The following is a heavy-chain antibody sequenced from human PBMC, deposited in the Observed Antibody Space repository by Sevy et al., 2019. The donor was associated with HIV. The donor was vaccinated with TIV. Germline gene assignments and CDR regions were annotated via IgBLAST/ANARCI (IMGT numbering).Heavy chain of an antibody. J-gene: IGHJ4*02. CDR2: ISDSGHIK. CDR1: GFTFSDFY. D-gene: IGHD3-16*01. CDR3: VRGGGRIHDFDY. Sequence: GGSLRLSCAASGFTFSDFYMSWIRQAPGKGLEWVSYISDSGHIKHYEDSVKARFLISRDNAHNTVHLQMNSLTAEDTADYYCVRGGGRIHDFDYWGRGTLVTVSS. V-gene: IGHV3-11*01.